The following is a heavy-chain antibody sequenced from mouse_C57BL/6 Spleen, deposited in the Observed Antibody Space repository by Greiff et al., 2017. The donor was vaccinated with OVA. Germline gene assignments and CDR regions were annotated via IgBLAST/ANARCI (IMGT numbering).Heavy chain of an antibody. V-gene: IGHV1-80*01. CDR1: GYAFSSYW. CDR3: ARAEENLLRYYFDY. D-gene: IGHD1-1*01. CDR2: IYPGDGDT. J-gene: IGHJ2*01. Sequence: QVQLKQSGAELVKPGASVKISCKASGYAFSSYWMNWVKQRPGKGLEWIGQIYPGDGDTNYNGKFKGKATLTADKSSSTAYMQLSSLTSEDSAVYFCARAEENLLRYYFDYWGQGTTLTVSS.